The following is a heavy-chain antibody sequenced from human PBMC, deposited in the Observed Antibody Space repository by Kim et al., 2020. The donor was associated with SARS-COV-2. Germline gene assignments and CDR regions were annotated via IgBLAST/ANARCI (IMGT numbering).Heavy chain of an antibody. CDR3: AKDHMEDFDWFHVN. CDR1: GFTFSSYA. Sequence: GGCLRLSCAASGFTFSSYAMSWVRQAPGKGLEWVSAISGSGGSAYYADSVKGRFTISRDNSKNTLYLQMNSLRAEDTAVYYCAKDHMEDFDWFHVNWGQGTLVTVSS. D-gene: IGHD3-9*01. V-gene: IGHV3-23*01. J-gene: IGHJ4*02. CDR2: ISGSGGSA.